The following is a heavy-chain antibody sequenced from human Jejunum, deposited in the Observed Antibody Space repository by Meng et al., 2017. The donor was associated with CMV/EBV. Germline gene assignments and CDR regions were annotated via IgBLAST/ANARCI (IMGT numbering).Heavy chain of an antibody. CDR3: ARLRPSGGWYYFDY. J-gene: IGHJ4*02. CDR2: TDPSGST. CDR1: FISRRPHD. Sequence: FISRRPHDGGWSRQHRGKGMEWIGTTDPSGSTYDNATLKSRVTRYVDTAKNQFSLKLSTVTAADTAVYDCARLRPSGGWYYFDYWGQGTRVTVSS. V-gene: IGHV4-39*01. D-gene: IGHD2-15*01.